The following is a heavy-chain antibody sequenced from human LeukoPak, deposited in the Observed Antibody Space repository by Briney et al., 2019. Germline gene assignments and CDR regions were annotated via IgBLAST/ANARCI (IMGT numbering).Heavy chain of an antibody. CDR2: INHNSGGT. D-gene: IGHD4-17*01. CDR1: GYTFTGYY. V-gene: IGHV1-2*02. CDR3: AGVTTRRGAFDI. J-gene: IGHJ3*02. Sequence: GASVKVSCKASGYTFTGYYMHWVRQAPGQGLEWMGWINHNSGGTNYAQKFQGRVTMTRDTSISTAYMELSRLRSDDTAVYYCAGVTTRRGAFDIWGQGTMVTVSS.